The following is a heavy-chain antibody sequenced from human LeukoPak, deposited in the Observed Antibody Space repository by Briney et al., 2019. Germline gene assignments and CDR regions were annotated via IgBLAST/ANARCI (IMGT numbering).Heavy chain of an antibody. CDR2: IYYSGST. V-gene: IGHV4-61*01. Sequence: SETLSLTCTVSGGSISSSSYYWGWIRQPPGKGLEWIGYIYYSGSTNYNPSLKSRVTISVDTSKNQFSLKLSSVTAADTAVYYCARDRYYGSGSYTPFDYWGQGTLVTVSS. J-gene: IGHJ4*02. CDR3: ARDRYYGSGSYTPFDY. CDR1: GGSISSSSYY. D-gene: IGHD3-10*01.